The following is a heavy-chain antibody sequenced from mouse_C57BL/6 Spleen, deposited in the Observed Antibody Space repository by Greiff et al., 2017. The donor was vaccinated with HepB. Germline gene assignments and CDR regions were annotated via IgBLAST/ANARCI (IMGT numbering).Heavy chain of an antibody. V-gene: IGHV1-80*01. CDR1: GYAFSSYW. J-gene: IGHJ4*01. Sequence: QVHVKQSGAELVKPGASVKISCKASGYAFSSYWMNWVKQRPGKGLEWIGQIYPGDGDTNYNGKFKGKATLTADKSSSTAYMQLSSLTSEDSAVYFCARDHYSNYYAMDYWGQGTSVTVSS. CDR2: IYPGDGDT. CDR3: ARDHYSNYYAMDY. D-gene: IGHD2-5*01.